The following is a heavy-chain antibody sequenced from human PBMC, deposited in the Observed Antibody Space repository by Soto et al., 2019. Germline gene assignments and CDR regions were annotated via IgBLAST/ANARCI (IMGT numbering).Heavy chain of an antibody. CDR3: ATDDYGIFPY. D-gene: IGHD3-10*01. J-gene: IGHJ4*02. CDR2: IDPRSGGT. V-gene: IGHV1-2*02. CDR1: GYPFTTYY. Sequence: HVQLVQSGTEVKKPGASVRVSCMVSGYPFTTYYIHWVRQAPGQGLEWMGWIDPRSGGTGYEQKFQGRGTMTRDTSISTVYMDLSGLTSDDTALYYCATDDYGIFPYWGQGSLVTVSS.